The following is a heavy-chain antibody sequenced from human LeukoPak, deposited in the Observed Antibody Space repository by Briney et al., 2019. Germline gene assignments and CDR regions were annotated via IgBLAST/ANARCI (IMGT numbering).Heavy chain of an antibody. CDR3: AALANFDTLTGYYIPGVWFDP. D-gene: IGHD3-9*01. CDR2: IYHSGST. V-gene: IGHV4-59*01. Sequence: SETLSLTCTVSGGSISSYYWSWIRQPPGKGLEWIGYIYHSGSTNYNPSLKSRVTISVDTSKNQFSLKLTSVTAADTAVYYCAALANFDTLTGYYIPGVWFDPWGQGALVTVSS. CDR1: GGSISSYY. J-gene: IGHJ5*02.